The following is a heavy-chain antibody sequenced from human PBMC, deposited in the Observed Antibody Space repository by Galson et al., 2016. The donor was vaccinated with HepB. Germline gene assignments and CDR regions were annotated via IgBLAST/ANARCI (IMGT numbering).Heavy chain of an antibody. CDR1: GFTFSTYN. Sequence: SLRLSCAASGFTFSTYNMNWVRQAPGQGLEWVAGIWTDGSNKYYGDSVKGRFTISRDNSTNTLYLQMNSLRAEDTAVYYCAKSKGGVWSYYFDYWGQGTLVTVSS. J-gene: IGHJ4*02. CDR2: IWTDGSNK. V-gene: IGHV3-33*06. D-gene: IGHD2-21*02. CDR3: AKSKGGVWSYYFDY.